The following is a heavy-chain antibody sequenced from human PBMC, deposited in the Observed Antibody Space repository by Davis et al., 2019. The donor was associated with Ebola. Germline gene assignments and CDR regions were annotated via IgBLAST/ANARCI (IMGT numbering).Heavy chain of an antibody. Sequence: GESLKISCAASGFTFSYYWMLWVRQGPGKGLEWVSSISSSSSYKYYADSVKGRFTISRDNAKNSLYLQMSSLRAEDTAVYYCATALGWGFAPWGQGTLVTVSS. CDR1: GFTFSYYW. D-gene: IGHD1-26*01. V-gene: IGHV3-21*01. CDR3: ATALGWGFAP. CDR2: ISSSSSYK. J-gene: IGHJ5*02.